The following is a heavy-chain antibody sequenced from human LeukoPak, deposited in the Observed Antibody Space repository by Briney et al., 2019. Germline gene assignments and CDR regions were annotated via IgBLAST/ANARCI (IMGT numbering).Heavy chain of an antibody. Sequence: GGSLRLSCAASGFTFSNAWMSWVRQAPGKGLEWVGRIKSKTDGGTTDYAAPVKGRFTISRDDSKNTLYMKMNSQKTEDTAVYYCTTAYYDFWSGYYRFDYWGQGTLVTVSS. V-gene: IGHV3-15*01. CDR1: GFTFSNAW. J-gene: IGHJ4*02. CDR3: TTAYYDFWSGYYRFDY. CDR2: IKSKTDGGTT. D-gene: IGHD3-3*01.